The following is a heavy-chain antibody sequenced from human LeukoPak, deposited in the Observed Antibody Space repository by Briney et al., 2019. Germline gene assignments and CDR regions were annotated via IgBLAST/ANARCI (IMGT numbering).Heavy chain of an antibody. CDR2: ISYDGSNK. D-gene: IGHD6-19*01. CDR1: GFTFSSYG. J-gene: IGHJ4*02. V-gene: IGHV3-30*18. Sequence: PGGSLRLSCAASGFTFSSYGMHWVRQAPGKGLEWVAVISYDGSNKYYADSVKGRFTISRDNSKNTLYLQMNSLRAEDTAVYYCAKHRDSSGWNYYFDYWGQGTLVTVSS. CDR3: AKHRDSSGWNYYFDY.